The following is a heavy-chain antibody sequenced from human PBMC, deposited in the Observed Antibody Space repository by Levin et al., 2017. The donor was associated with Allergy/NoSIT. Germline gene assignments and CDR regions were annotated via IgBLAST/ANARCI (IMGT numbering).Heavy chain of an antibody. J-gene: IGHJ4*02. CDR2: INPNSGGT. CDR3: ARDWYYYDSSAVQYYFDY. Sequence: AASVKVSCKASGYTFTGYYIHWVRQAPGQGLEWMGWINPNSGGTNYAQKFQGRVTMTRDTSISTAYMELSRLRFDDTAVFYCARDWYYYDSSAVQYYFDYWGQGTLVAVSS. CDR1: GYTFTGYY. V-gene: IGHV1-2*02. D-gene: IGHD3-22*01.